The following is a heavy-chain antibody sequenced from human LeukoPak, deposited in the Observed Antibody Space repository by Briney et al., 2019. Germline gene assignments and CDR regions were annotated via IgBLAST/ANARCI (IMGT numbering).Heavy chain of an antibody. V-gene: IGHV4-31*03. CDR1: GGSISSGGYY. CDR2: IYYSGST. Sequence: SETLSLTCTVSGGSISSGGYYWSWIRQHPGKGLEWIGYIYYSGSTYYNPSLKSRVTISVDTSKNQFSLKQSSVTAADTAVYYCARGRAAAGSDYWGQGTLVTVSS. J-gene: IGHJ4*02. D-gene: IGHD6-13*01. CDR3: ARGRAAAGSDY.